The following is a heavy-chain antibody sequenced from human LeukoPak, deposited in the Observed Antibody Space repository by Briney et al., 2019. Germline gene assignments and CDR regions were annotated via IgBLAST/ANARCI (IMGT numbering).Heavy chain of an antibody. V-gene: IGHV1-2*02. D-gene: IGHD4-17*01. Sequence: ASVKVSCKASGYTFTGYYMHWVRQAPGQGLEWMGWINPNSGGTNYAQKFQGRVTMTRDTSISTAYMELSRLRSDGTAVYYCARGLYGDRNWFDPWGQGTLVTVSS. J-gene: IGHJ5*02. CDR3: ARGLYGDRNWFDP. CDR2: INPNSGGT. CDR1: GYTFTGYY.